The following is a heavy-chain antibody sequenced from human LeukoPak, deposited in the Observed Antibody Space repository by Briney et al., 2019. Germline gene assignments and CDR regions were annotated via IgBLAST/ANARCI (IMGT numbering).Heavy chain of an antibody. J-gene: IGHJ4*02. D-gene: IGHD3-10*01. Sequence: SETLSLTCTVSGVSISSYYWSWIRQPPRKGLEWIGYIYYSGSTNYNPSLKSRVTISVDTSKNQFSLKLGSVTAADTAVYYCARGLYYGSGSYYYFDYWGQGTLVTVSS. CDR3: ARGLYYGSGSYYYFDY. CDR1: GVSISSYY. CDR2: IYYSGST. V-gene: IGHV4-59*01.